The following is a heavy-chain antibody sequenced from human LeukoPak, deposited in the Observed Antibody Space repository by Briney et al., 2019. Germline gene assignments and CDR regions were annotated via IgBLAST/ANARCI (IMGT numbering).Heavy chain of an antibody. D-gene: IGHD2-15*01. CDR2: TKPDGTAE. J-gene: IGHJ4*02. Sequence: GSLRLSCAASGFSFSSYSMNWVRQAPGKGLEWVANTKPDGTAEYYADSVRGRFTTSRDNANNFLYLQMNSLRGEDTAVYYCARDGGLHTNFDYWGQGTLVTVSS. V-gene: IGHV3-7*01. CDR3: ARDGGLHTNFDY. CDR1: GFSFSSYS.